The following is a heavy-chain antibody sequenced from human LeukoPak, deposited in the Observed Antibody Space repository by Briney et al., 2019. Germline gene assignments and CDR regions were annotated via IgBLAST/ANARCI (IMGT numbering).Heavy chain of an antibody. CDR2: ISAYNGNT. V-gene: IGHV1-18*01. Sequence: ASVKVSCKASGYTFTSYGISWVRQAPGQGLEWMGWISAYNGNTNYAQKLQGRVTMTTDTPTSTAYMELRSLRSDDTAVYYCARDTGTAGYYYMDVWGKGTTVTVSS. CDR3: ARDTGTAGYYYMDV. D-gene: IGHD4-17*01. J-gene: IGHJ6*03. CDR1: GYTFTSYG.